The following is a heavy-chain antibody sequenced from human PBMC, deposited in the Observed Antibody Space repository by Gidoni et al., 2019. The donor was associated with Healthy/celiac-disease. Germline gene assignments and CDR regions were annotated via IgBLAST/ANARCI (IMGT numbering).Heavy chain of an antibody. J-gene: IGHJ4*02. D-gene: IGHD2-2*01. CDR3: ARGRRIVVVPAAIQLYSSSWDDY. V-gene: IGHV4-34*01. Sequence: QVQLQQWGAGLLKPSETLSLTCAVYGGSFSGYYWSWIRQPPGKGLEWIGEINHSGSTNYNPSLKSRVTISVDTSKNQFSLKLSSGTAADTAVYYCARGRRIVVVPAAIQLYSSSWDDYWGQGTLVTVSS. CDR2: INHSGST. CDR1: GGSFSGYY.